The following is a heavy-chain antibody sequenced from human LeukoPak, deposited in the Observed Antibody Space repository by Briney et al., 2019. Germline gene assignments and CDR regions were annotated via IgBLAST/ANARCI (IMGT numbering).Heavy chain of an antibody. D-gene: IGHD4-17*01. CDR2: ISGRGDNT. V-gene: IGHV3-23*01. CDR3: AKEDYGDYVGLVY. Sequence: GGSLRLSCVASGVSFNNFAMSWVRQAPGKGLEWVSSISGRGDNTYYRDSVKGRFTISRDNSKNTLYLQMNSLRAEDTAVYYCAKEDYGDYVGLVYWGQGTLVTVSS. CDR1: GVSFNNFA. J-gene: IGHJ4*02.